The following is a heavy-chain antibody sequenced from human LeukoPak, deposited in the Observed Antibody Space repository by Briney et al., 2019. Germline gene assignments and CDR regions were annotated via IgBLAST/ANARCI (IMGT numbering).Heavy chain of an antibody. CDR1: GFSFSSYW. Sequence: GGSLRLSCAAAGFSFSSYWMNWARQAPGKGLEWVASINHNGNVNYYVDSVKGRFTISRDNAKNSLYLQMSNLRAEDTAVYFCARGGGLDVWGQGATVTVSS. CDR2: INHNGNVN. D-gene: IGHD3-16*01. CDR3: ARGGGLDV. V-gene: IGHV3-7*03. J-gene: IGHJ6*02.